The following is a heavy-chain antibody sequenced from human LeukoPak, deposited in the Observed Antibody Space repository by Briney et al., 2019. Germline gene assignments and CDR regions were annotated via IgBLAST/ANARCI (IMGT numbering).Heavy chain of an antibody. J-gene: IGHJ6*02. CDR3: ARDLRSSSSSGINYYGMDV. CDR2: INHSGST. CDR1: GGSFSGYY. V-gene: IGHV4-34*01. D-gene: IGHD6-6*01. Sequence: KPSETLSLTCAVYGGSFSGYYWSWIRQPPGKGLEWIGEINHSGSTNYNPSLKSRVTISVDTSKNQFSLKLSSVTAADTAVYYCARDLRSSSSSGINYYGMDVWGQGTTVTVSS.